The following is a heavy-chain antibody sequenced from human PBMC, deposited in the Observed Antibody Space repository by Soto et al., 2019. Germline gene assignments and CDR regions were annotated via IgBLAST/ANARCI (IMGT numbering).Heavy chain of an antibody. V-gene: IGHV1-69*13. J-gene: IGHJ4*02. CDR2: IMPIFGSA. Sequence: ASVKVSCKASGGTFSRNTISWVRQAPGQGLEWMGGIMPIFGSANYAQKFQGRVTITADENTRTVYMELSRLRSEDTAVYYCARQFDSDTTGYYYAYWCQGTLVTVS. CDR1: GGTFSRNT. D-gene: IGHD3-22*01. CDR3: ARQFDSDTTGYYYAY.